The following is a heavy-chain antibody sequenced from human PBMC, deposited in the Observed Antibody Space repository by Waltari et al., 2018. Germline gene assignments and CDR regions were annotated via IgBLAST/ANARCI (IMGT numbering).Heavy chain of an antibody. D-gene: IGHD3-16*01. CDR2: IYPGDSGT. Sequence: EVQPVQSGAEMKKPGESLKNSCKGSGYSFTSYWIGWVPQMPGKGLEWMGIIYPGDSGTRYSPSFQGQVTISADKSISTAYLQWSSLKASDTAMYYCARHGVQGRYYFDYWGQGTLVTVSS. CDR3: ARHGVQGRYYFDY. CDR1: GYSFTSYW. V-gene: IGHV5-51*01. J-gene: IGHJ4*02.